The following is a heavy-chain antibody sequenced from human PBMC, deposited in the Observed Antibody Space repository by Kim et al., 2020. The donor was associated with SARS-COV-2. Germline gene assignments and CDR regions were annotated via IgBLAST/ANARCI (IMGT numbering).Heavy chain of an antibody. Sequence: ASVKVSCKASGYTFTSYGISWVRQAPGQGLEWMGWISAYNGNTNYAQKLQGRVTMTTDTSTSTAYMELRSLRSDDTAVYYCARDLGVVRGVVGFDPWGQGTLVTVSS. CDR1: GYTFTSYG. CDR3: ARDLGVVRGVVGFDP. CDR2: ISAYNGNT. D-gene: IGHD3-10*01. J-gene: IGHJ5*02. V-gene: IGHV1-18*04.